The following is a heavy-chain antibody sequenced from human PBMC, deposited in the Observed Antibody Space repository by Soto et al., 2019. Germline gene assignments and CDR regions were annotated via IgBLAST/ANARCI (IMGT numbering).Heavy chain of an antibody. D-gene: IGHD3-10*01. Sequence: PGGSLRLSCTGSGFPFANFLMSWFRQAPGKGLEWVGFTRSQPYGGTTQYAASVRGRFTISRDDSKGIAYLQMNSLKSEDSGVYYCIGSFPFWGQGTLVTVSS. CDR3: IGSFPF. CDR2: TRSQPYGGTT. J-gene: IGHJ1*01. V-gene: IGHV3-49*03. CDR1: GFPFANFL.